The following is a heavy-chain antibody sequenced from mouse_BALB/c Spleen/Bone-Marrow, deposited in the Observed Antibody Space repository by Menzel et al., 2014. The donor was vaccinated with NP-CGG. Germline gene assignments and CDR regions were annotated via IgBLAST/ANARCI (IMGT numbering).Heavy chain of an antibody. V-gene: IGHV1-82*01. CDR3: ARSGLGPYYFDY. CDR2: IYPGDGAT. J-gene: IGHJ2*01. CDR1: GYAFSSSW. D-gene: IGHD4-1*01. Sequence: VQLVESGPELVKPGASVKISCKASGYAFSSSWMNWVEQRPGQGLEWIGRIYPGDGATNYNGKFKGKATLTADKSSSTAYMQLSSLTSVDSAVYFCARSGLGPYYFDYWGQGTTLTVSS.